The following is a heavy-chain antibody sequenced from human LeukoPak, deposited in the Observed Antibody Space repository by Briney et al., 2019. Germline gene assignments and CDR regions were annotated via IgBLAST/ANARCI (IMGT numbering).Heavy chain of an antibody. J-gene: IGHJ2*01. Sequence: GGSLRLSCAASGFTVSSNHMSWVRQAPGKGLEWVSLFYQDGRTSYADSVKGRFTISRDSSKNMLDLEMNSLRAEDTAVYYCACSSSWPGHFDLWGRGTLVIVSS. V-gene: IGHV3-53*01. CDR1: GFTVSSNH. CDR3: ACSSSWPGHFDL. D-gene: IGHD2-2*01. CDR2: FYQDGRT.